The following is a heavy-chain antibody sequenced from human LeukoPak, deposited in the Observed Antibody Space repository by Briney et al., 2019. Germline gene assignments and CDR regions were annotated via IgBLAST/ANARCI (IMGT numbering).Heavy chain of an antibody. V-gene: IGHV4-34*01. J-gene: IGHJ3*02. CDR1: GGSFSGYY. CDR2: INHSGST. Sequence: SETLSLTCAAYGGSFSGYYWSWIRQPPGKGLEWIGEINHSGSTNYNPSLKSRVTISVDTSKNQFSLKLSSVTAAETAVYYCARVRWVVPAARGAFDIWGQGTMVTVSS. CDR3: ARVRWVVPAARGAFDI. D-gene: IGHD2-2*01.